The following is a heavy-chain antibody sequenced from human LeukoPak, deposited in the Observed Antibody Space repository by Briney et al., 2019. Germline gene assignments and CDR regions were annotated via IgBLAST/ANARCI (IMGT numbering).Heavy chain of an antibody. V-gene: IGHV1-46*01. J-gene: IGHJ4*02. CDR2: INPGGRST. Sequence: ASVKVSCKASGYTFTNYHMNWVRQAPGQGLEWMGIINPGGRSTSYAQKFQGRVTMTRDTSTSTVYMELSSLRSEDTAVYYCAREIGPIQLHLWGSAFDYWGQGTLVTVSS. D-gene: IGHD5-24*01. CDR1: GYTFTNYH. CDR3: AREIGPIQLHLWGSAFDY.